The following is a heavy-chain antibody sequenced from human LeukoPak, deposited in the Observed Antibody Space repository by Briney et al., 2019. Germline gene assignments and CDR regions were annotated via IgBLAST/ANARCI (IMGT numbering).Heavy chain of an antibody. V-gene: IGHV1-8*01. Sequence: ASVKLSCKAAGYTFTSHDINRVRQATGQGLEWMGWMSPNRGNTGYVQKFQGRVTMTRNTSLSTAYMELSNLRSEDTAVYYCARVRRTTVVIASRPNYYLDVWGKGTTVTVFS. CDR3: ARVRRTTVVIASRPNYYLDV. D-gene: IGHD4-23*01. J-gene: IGHJ6*03. CDR2: MSPNRGNT. CDR1: GYTFTSHD.